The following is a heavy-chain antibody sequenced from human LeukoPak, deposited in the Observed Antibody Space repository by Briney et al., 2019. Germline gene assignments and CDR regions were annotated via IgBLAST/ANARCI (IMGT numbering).Heavy chain of an antibody. CDR3: AKDHYYDNSGYYHGFEY. Sequence: GSLRLSCAASGFIFSGYGMHWVRQAPGKGLEWVAVISYDGSNKYYADSVKGRFTVSRDNSKNTLHLQMNSLRAEDTAVYFCAKDHYYDNSGYYHGFEYWGQGTLVTVSS. CDR2: ISYDGSNK. D-gene: IGHD3-22*01. V-gene: IGHV3-30*18. J-gene: IGHJ4*02. CDR1: GFIFSGYG.